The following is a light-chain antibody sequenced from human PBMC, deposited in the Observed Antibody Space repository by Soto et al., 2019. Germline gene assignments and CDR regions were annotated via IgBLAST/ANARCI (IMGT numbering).Light chain of an antibody. V-gene: IGLV1-40*01. Sequence: QSVLTQPPSVSGAPGQRVTISCTGSSSNIGAGYDVQWYQQLPGTAPKLLISNNNNRPSGVPDRFSGSKSDTSASLAITGLQAEDEADYYCQSFDRSLSGGVFGGGTKVTVL. CDR3: QSFDRSLSGGV. CDR1: SSNIGAGYD. J-gene: IGLJ3*02. CDR2: NNN.